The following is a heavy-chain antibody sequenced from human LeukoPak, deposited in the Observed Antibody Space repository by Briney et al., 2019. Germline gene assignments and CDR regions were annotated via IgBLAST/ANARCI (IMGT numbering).Heavy chain of an antibody. CDR3: ARDGFQSNWNVFDY. J-gene: IGHJ4*02. V-gene: IGHV1-2*02. CDR2: INPNSGGT. CDR1: GYTFTGYY. Sequence: ASVKVSCKASGYTFTGYYMHWVRQAPGQGLEWMGWINPNSGGTNHAQKFQGRVTMTRDTSISTAYMELSRLRSDDTAVYYCARDGFQSNWNVFDYWGQGTLVTVSS. D-gene: IGHD1-1*01.